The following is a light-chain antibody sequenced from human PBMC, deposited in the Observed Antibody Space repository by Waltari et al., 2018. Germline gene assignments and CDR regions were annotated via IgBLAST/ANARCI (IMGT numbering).Light chain of an antibody. J-gene: IGLJ2*01. CDR2: GFN. CDR3: QSYDPSLSVV. CDR1: GSNIGAGYD. V-gene: IGLV1-40*01. Sequence: QSVLTQPPSVSGAPGQRVAISCTGSGSNIGAGYDVHWYQQHPGKAPKLLIYGFNTRPLGVPDLFSVSQFGTSASLAITGLQAEDEADYYCQSYDPSLSVVFGGGTKLTVL.